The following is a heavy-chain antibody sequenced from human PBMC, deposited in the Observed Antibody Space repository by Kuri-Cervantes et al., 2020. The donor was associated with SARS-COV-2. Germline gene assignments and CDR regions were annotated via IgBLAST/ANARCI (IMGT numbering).Heavy chain of an antibody. CDR1: GFTFSSYW. J-gene: IGHJ5*02. Sequence: GGSLRLSCAASGFTFSSYWMSWVRQAPGKGLEWVANIKQDGSEKYYVDSVKGRSTISRDNAKNSLYLQMNSLRAEDTAVYYCARASGGLYCSSTSCGEGSWFDPWGQGTLVTVSS. D-gene: IGHD2-2*01. CDR3: ARASGGLYCSSTSCGEGSWFDP. CDR2: IKQDGSEK. V-gene: IGHV3-7*04.